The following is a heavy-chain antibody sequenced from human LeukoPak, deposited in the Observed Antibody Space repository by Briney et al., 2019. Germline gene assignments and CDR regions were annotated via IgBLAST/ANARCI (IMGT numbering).Heavy chain of an antibody. CDR2: TSSSSSAI. CDR1: EFTFSDYS. V-gene: IGHV3-11*01. J-gene: IGHJ4*02. Sequence: GGSVRLSCSASEFTFSDYSMNWLRQAPGKGLEWISHTSSSSSAIYYADSVKGRFTIARDNAKNSLYLQLNSLRAEHTAVYYCARKKAAAGVFDYCGQAILATVSS. CDR3: ARKKAAAGVFDY. D-gene: IGHD6-13*01.